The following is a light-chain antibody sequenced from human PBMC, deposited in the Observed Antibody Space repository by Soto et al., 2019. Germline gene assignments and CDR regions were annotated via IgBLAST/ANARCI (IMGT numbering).Light chain of an antibody. J-gene: IGKJ4*01. CDR1: QDIKSA. CDR3: QQHNTLPLI. Sequence: AIQLTQSPSSLSASVGDRVTISCRASQDIKSALVWYQRKPGKPPKLLVYDASSLEGGVPSRFSGSGSGTDFTLTISSLQPEDLATYYCQQHNTLPLIFGGGTKVDIK. CDR2: DAS. V-gene: IGKV1-13*02.